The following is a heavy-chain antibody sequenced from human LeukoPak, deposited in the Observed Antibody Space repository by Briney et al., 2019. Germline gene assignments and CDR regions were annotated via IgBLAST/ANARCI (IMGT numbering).Heavy chain of an antibody. Sequence: WASVKVSCKASGYTFTSYDINWVRQATGQGLEWMGWMNPNSGNTGYAQKFQGRVTMTRNTSISTAYMELSSLRSEDTAVYYCARDPSGMTTVTTDAMDVWGQGTTVTASS. CDR3: ARDPSGMTTVTTDAMDV. CDR2: MNPNSGNT. V-gene: IGHV1-8*01. D-gene: IGHD4-17*01. J-gene: IGHJ6*02. CDR1: GYTFTSYD.